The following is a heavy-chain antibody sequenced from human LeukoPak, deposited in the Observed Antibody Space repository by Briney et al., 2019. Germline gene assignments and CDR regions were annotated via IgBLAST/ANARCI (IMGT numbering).Heavy chain of an antibody. CDR1: GFLVNANH. CDR2: IYSSDYI. J-gene: IGHJ4*02. V-gene: IGHV3-66*01. Sequence: GGSLRLSCAASGFLVNANHMNWVRQAPGKGLEWVSIIYSSDYIYYADSVKGRFTISRHNSKNTLYLQMNSLRVEDSAVYYCATERPDSRVLDYWGQGLVVTVSS. D-gene: IGHD3-10*01. CDR3: ATERPDSRVLDY.